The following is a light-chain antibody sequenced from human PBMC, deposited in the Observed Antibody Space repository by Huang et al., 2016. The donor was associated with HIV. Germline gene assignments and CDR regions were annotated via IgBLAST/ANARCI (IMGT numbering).Light chain of an antibody. J-gene: IGKJ1*01. Sequence: EIVMTQSPATLSVSPGERVTLSCRASQSISSDLAWYHQKPGQAPRLISYGTAPRATGIPARFSGSGSGTEFTLTISSLQSEDLGVYYCQHYNNWPRTFGQGTKVEVK. V-gene: IGKV3-15*01. CDR2: GTA. CDR1: QSISSD. CDR3: QHYNNWPRT.